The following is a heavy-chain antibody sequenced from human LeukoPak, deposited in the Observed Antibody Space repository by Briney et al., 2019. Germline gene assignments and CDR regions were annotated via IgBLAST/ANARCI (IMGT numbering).Heavy chain of an antibody. J-gene: IGHJ4*02. V-gene: IGHV4-39*01. CDR1: GGSISSSSYY. CDR3: ARHADSGFGELAFDY. Sequence: SETLSLTCTVSGGSISSSSYYWGWIRQPPGKGLEWLGSIYYSGSTYYNPSLKSRVTISVDASKNQFSLKLTSVTAADTAVYYCARHADSGFGELAFDYWGQGTLVTVSS. D-gene: IGHD3-10*01. CDR2: IYYSGST.